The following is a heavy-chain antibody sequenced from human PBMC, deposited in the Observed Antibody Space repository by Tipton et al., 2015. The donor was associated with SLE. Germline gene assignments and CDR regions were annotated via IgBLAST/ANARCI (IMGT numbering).Heavy chain of an antibody. V-gene: IGHV3-30*18. CDR2: ISYDGSNK. J-gene: IGHJ6*03. Sequence: SLRLSCAASGFTFSSYGMHWVRQAPGKGLEWVAVISYDGSNKYHADSVKGRFTISRDNSKNTLYLQMNSLRAEDTAVYYCAKDGGGGGYEYYYYYYMDVWGKGTTVTVSS. D-gene: IGHD5-12*01. CDR3: AKDGGGGGYEYYYYYYMDV. CDR1: GFTFSSYG.